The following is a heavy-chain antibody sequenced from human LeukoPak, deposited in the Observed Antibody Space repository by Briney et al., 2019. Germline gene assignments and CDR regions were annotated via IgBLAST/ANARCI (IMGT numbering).Heavy chain of an antibody. D-gene: IGHD3-22*01. CDR2: IVVGSGNT. CDR3: AAPTYYYDSSEEGDWFDP. CDR1: GFTFTSSA. J-gene: IGHJ5*02. Sequence: SVKVSCKASGFTFTSSAVQWVRQARGQRLEWIGWIVVGSGNTNYAQKFQERVTITRDMSTSTAYMELSSLRSEDTAVYYCAAPTYYYDSSEEGDWFDPWGQGTLVTVSS. V-gene: IGHV1-58*01.